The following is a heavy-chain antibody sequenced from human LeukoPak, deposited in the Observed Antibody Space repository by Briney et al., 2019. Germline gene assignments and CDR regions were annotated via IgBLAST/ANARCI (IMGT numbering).Heavy chain of an antibody. CDR3: ARPLKYYYGSETYFWFDP. CDR1: GFTFSTYT. D-gene: IGHD3-10*01. J-gene: IGHJ5*02. Sequence: KPGGSLRLSCAASGFTFSTYTMNWVRQAPGKGLEWVSFISISSSYIYYADSVKGRFTISRDNAKNSLYLQMNSLRAEDTALYYCARPLKYYYGSETYFWFDPWGQGTLVTVSS. CDR2: ISISSSYI. V-gene: IGHV3-21*06.